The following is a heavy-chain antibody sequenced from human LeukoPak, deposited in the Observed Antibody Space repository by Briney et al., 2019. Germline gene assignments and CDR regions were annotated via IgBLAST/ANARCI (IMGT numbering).Heavy chain of an antibody. D-gene: IGHD3-22*01. CDR1: GGSISSGGYY. V-gene: IGHV4-61*08. CDR3: ARAGYYYDGSGYYYADY. CDR2: IYYSGST. Sequence: SETLSLTCTVSGGSISSGGYYWSWIRQHPGKGLEWIGYIYYSGSTNYNPSLKSRVTMSVDTSKNQFSLKLSSVTAADTAVYYCARAGYYYDGSGYYYADYWGQGTLVTVSS. J-gene: IGHJ4*02.